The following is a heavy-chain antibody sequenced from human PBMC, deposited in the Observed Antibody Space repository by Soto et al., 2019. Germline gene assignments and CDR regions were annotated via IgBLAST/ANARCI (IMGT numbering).Heavy chain of an antibody. V-gene: IGHV4-59*01. Sequence: QVQLQESGPGLVKPSETLSLTCTVSGGSIRSYYWSWLRQPPGKGLEWIGYFYYSGSTSYNPSLKDRVTISADTYKSLFSPRLRSVTAADTAVYYWASKFYVGSWSYSLDAFDIWGQGTMLTVSS. CDR2: FYYSGST. CDR3: ASKFYVGSWSYSLDAFDI. CDR1: GGSIRSYY. D-gene: IGHD3-10*01. J-gene: IGHJ3*02.